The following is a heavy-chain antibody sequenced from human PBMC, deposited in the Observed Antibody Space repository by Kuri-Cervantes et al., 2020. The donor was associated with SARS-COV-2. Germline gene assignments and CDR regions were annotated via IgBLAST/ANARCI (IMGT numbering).Heavy chain of an antibody. CDR3: ARLSGLSTVTTSRPN. D-gene: IGHD4-17*01. CDR2: IIPNLGIA. Sequence: SVKVSCKASGGTFSSYAISWVRQAPGQGLEWMGRIIPNLGIANYAQRFQGRVTITADKSTSTAYMELSSLRSEDTAVYYCARLSGLSTVTTSRPNWGQGTLVTVSS. J-gene: IGHJ4*02. V-gene: IGHV1-69*04. CDR1: GGTFSSYA.